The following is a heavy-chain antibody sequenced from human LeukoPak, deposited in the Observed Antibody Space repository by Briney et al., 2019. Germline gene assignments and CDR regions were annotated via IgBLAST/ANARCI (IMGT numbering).Heavy chain of an antibody. CDR3: ARDGPDRAAWFDP. CDR2: ISDYNGNT. J-gene: IGHJ5*02. V-gene: IGHV1-18*01. D-gene: IGHD3-22*01. CDR1: GYTFSSYG. Sequence: ASVEVSCKASGYTFSSYGISWVRQAPGQGLEWMGWISDYNGNTNYAQKVQGRVTMTTDPFTSTAYMELRSLRSDDTAVYYCARDGPDRAAWFDPWGQGTLVTVSS.